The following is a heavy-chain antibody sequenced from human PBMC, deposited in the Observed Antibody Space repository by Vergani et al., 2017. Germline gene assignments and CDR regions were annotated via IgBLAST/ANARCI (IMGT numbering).Heavy chain of an antibody. CDR3: VKDNDYDAGGPFDL. J-gene: IGHJ2*01. CDR2: IDRNYGVK. Sequence: VEAGGGLVQPGGSLRLSCTASGFTFQAYAFHWVRQVSGRGLEWVSGIDRNYGVKNGNSFEGRFSISRDNAKKAMFLQMNNLRHGDTALYFCVKDNDYDAGGPFDLWGRGTLVTVAS. V-gene: IGHV3-9*01. CDR1: GFTFQAYA. D-gene: IGHD3-16*01.